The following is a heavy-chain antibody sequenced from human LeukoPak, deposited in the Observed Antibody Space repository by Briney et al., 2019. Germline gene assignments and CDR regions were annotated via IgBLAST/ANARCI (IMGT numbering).Heavy chain of an antibody. V-gene: IGHV4-59*01. CDR2: IYYNGNT. Sequence: SETLSLTCTVSGGSLNNYYWSWIRQPPGKGLEWIGYIYYNGNTNYNPSLKSRVTISVEMSKNQFSLKLSSVTAADTAVYYCARAPGVLDWFDPWGQGTLVTVSS. CDR3: ARAPGVLDWFDP. D-gene: IGHD4/OR15-4a*01. CDR1: GGSLNNYY. J-gene: IGHJ5*02.